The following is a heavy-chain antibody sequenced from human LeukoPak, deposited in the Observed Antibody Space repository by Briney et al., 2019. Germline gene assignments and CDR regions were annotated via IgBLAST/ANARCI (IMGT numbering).Heavy chain of an antibody. Sequence: ASVKVSCKASGYTFTGYYMHWVRQAPGQGLEWMGWINPNSGGTNYAQKFQGRVTMTRDTSISTAYMELSRLRSDDTAVYYCARVSDGDGYNYGTWGQGTLVTVSS. CDR1: GYTFTGYY. D-gene: IGHD5-24*01. J-gene: IGHJ5*02. CDR3: ARVSDGDGYNYGT. CDR2: INPNSGGT. V-gene: IGHV1-2*02.